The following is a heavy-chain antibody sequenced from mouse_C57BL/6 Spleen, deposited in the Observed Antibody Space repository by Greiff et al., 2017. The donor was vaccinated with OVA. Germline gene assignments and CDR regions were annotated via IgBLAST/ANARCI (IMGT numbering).Heavy chain of an antibody. V-gene: IGHV1-72*01. J-gene: IGHJ4*01. Sequence: VQLQQPGAELVKPGASVKLSCKASGYTFTSYWMHWVKQRPGRGLEWIGRIDPNSGGNKYNEKFKGKATLTVDKPSSTAYMQLSSLTSEDSAVYYCARDGLRDYYAMDYWGQGTSVTVSS. CDR3: ARDGLRDYYAMDY. D-gene: IGHD2-4*01. CDR1: GYTFTSYW. CDR2: IDPNSGGN.